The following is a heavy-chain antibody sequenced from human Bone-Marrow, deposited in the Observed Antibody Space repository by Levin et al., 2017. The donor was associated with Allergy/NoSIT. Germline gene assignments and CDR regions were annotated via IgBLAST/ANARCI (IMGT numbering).Heavy chain of an antibody. V-gene: IGHV3-48*04. J-gene: IGHJ3*02. CDR1: GFTLKTYS. CDR2: ISRSSGTI. D-gene: IGHD3-22*01. Sequence: QAGESLKISCAASGFTLKTYSMNWVRQAPGKGLEWVSYISRSSGTIFYADSVKGRFTISRDNAKNSLFLQMNSLRAEDTALYYCARGISMIEVLSIDAFDIWGQGTLVTVSS. CDR3: ARGISMIEVLSIDAFDI.